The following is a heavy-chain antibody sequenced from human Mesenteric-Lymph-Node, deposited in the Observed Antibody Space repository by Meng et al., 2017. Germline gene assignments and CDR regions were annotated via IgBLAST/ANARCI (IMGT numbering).Heavy chain of an antibody. Sequence: GGSLRLSCAASGFTFSDYYMSWIRQAPGKGLEWVSYISSSGSTIYYADSVKGRFTISRDNAKNSLYLQMNSLRAEDTAAYYCAKYLYGNDWYQSIESWGQGTLVTVSS. J-gene: IGHJ4*02. V-gene: IGHV3-11*01. CDR2: ISSSGSTI. D-gene: IGHD2-2*01. CDR3: AKYLYGNDWYQSIES. CDR1: GFTFSDYY.